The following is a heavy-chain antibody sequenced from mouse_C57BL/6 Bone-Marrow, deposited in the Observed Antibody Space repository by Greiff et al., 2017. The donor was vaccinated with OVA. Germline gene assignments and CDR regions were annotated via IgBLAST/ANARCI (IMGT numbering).Heavy chain of an antibody. V-gene: IGHV1-53*01. CDR1: GYTFTSYW. J-gene: IGHJ4*01. D-gene: IGHD2-4*01. Sequence: QVQLQQPGTELVKPGASVKLSCKASGYTFTSYWMHWVKQRPGQGLEWIGNINPNNGGTTYNEKFKSKATLTVDKSSSTAYMQLSSLTSEDSAVYYCARFAYDYEGYAMDYWGQGTSVTVSS. CDR2: INPNNGGT. CDR3: ARFAYDYEGYAMDY.